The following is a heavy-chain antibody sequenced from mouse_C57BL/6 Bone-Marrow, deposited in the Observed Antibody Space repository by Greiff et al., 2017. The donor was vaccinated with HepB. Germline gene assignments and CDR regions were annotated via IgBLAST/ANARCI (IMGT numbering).Heavy chain of an antibody. J-gene: IGHJ1*03. Sequence: VQLQQPGTELVKPGASVKLSCKASGYTFTSYWMHWVKQRPGQGLEWIGNINPRNGGTNYNEKFKSKATLTVDKSSSTAYMQLSSLTSEDSAVYYCARCHYYSNHWYFDVGGTGTTVTVSS. V-gene: IGHV1-53*01. CDR1: GYTFTSYW. CDR3: ARCHYYSNHWYFDV. CDR2: INPRNGGT. D-gene: IGHD2-5*01.